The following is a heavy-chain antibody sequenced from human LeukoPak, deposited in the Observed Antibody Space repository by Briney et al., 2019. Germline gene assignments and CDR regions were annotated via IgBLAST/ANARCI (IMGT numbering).Heavy chain of an antibody. CDR2: ISYDGSNK. Sequence: PGGSLRLSCEASGFTFNNFGMHWVRQAPGKGLEWVAVISYDGSNKYYADSVKGRFTTSRDNSKNTLYLQMNSLRAEDTAVYYCARVSAFDIWGQGTMVTVSS. CDR1: GFTFNNFG. CDR3: ARVSAFDI. J-gene: IGHJ3*02. V-gene: IGHV3-33*05.